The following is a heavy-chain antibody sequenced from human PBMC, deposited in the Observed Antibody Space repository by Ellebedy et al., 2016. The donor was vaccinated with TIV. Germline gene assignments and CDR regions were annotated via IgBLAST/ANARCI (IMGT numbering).Heavy chain of an antibody. J-gene: IGHJ6*02. Sequence: SETLSLTCSVSGGSLSSSGFYWAWVRQPPGRGLEWIGNIHYRGTTFYTRSLKTGVTISADPSKNQFSLRVTSVTAADTAVYFCARMPRQFDSDYYFYFMDVWGQGTTVTVSS. D-gene: IGHD3-9*01. V-gene: IGHV4-39*01. CDR2: IHYRGTT. CDR1: GGSLSSSGFY. CDR3: ARMPRQFDSDYYFYFMDV.